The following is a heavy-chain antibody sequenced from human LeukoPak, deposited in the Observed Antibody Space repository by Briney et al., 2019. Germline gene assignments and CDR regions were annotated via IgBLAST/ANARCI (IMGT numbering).Heavy chain of an antibody. Sequence: PGGSLRLSCAASGFTFSSYGMHWVRQAPGKGLEWVAVISSDGSNKYYADSVKGRFTISRDNSKNTLYLQITSLRAEDTAIYYCARRGYYDSSGYDYWGQGTLVTVSS. D-gene: IGHD3-22*01. CDR3: ARRGYYDSSGYDY. CDR1: GFTFSSYG. V-gene: IGHV3-30*03. J-gene: IGHJ4*02. CDR2: ISSDGSNK.